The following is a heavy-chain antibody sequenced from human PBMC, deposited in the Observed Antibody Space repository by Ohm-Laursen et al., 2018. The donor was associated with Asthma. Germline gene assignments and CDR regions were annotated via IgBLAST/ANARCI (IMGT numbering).Heavy chain of an antibody. CDR2: ITSDGSWT. Sequence: SLRLSCSASGFTFSNFAMHWVRQAPGKGLEWVSIITSDGSWTSYADSVKGRFTISRDNSKNTLYLQMNSLRAADTAVYYCATFNWGSRGFDFWGQGALVTVSS. V-gene: IGHV3-30-3*01. CDR1: GFTFSNFA. CDR3: ATFNWGSRGFDF. J-gene: IGHJ4*02. D-gene: IGHD7-27*01.